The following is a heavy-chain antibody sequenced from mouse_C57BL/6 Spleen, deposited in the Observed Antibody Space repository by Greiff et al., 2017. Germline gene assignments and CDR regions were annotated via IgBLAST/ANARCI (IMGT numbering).Heavy chain of an antibody. V-gene: IGHV1-7*01. CDR1: GYTINSYW. CDR3: ARGKPLYSSGDY. Sequence: QVQLQQSGAELARPGASVKLSCKASGYTINSYWMHWVKQRPGQGLEWIGYINPSSGYTKYNQKFQDKATLTADKSSSTAYMQLSSLTYEDSAVYYGARGKPLYSSGDYWGQGTTLTVSS. D-gene: IGHD3-2*02. J-gene: IGHJ2*01. CDR2: INPSSGYT.